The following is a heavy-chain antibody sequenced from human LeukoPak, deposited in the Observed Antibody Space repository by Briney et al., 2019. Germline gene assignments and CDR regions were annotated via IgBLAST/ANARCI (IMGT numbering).Heavy chain of an antibody. CDR1: GFTFNRYW. V-gene: IGHV3-74*01. J-gene: IGHJ4*02. CDR3: AGGRGTIDMFDY. D-gene: IGHD3-16*02. Sequence: GGSLRLSCAASGFTFNRYWMHWVRQVPGKGLVWVSRIDSDGSSTTYADSVKGRFTISRDNARDTLYLQMNSLRAEDTAVYYCAGGRGTIDMFDYWCQGTLVTVSS. CDR2: IDSDGSST.